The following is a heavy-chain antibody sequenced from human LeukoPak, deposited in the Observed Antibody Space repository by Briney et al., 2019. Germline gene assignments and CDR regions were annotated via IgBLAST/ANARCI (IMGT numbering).Heavy chain of an antibody. CDR1: GFTFSSYG. CDR2: ISYDGSNK. CDR3: AKDYDFWSGYYTGHYYYYGMDV. Sequence: GRSLRLSCAASGFTFSSYGMHWVRQAPGKGLEWVAVISYDGSNKYYADSVKGRFIISRDNSKNTLYLQMNSLRAEDTAVYYCAKDYDFWSGYYTGHYYYYGMDVWGQGTTVTVSS. V-gene: IGHV3-30*18. D-gene: IGHD3-3*01. J-gene: IGHJ6*02.